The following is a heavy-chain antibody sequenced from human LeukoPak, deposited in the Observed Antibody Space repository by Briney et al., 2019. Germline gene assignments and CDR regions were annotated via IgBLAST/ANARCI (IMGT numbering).Heavy chain of an antibody. V-gene: IGHV3-64D*06. CDR3: VKDTYTGSWFAFDA. Sequence: GGSLRLSCSASGFTFSTYAMHWVRQAPGKGLEFVSAISGHGRNTFYADSLKGRFTVSRDNSKNTLYLQMSSLRAEDTVVYFCVKDTYTGSWFAFDAGGQGTMATVS. CDR1: GFTFSTYA. D-gene: IGHD1-14*01. J-gene: IGHJ3*01. CDR2: ISGHGRNT.